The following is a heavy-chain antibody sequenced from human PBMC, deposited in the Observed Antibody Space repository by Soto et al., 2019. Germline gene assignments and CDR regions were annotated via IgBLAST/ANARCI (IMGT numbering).Heavy chain of an antibody. Sequence: SETLSLTCTVPGDSISSADYYWSWIRQTPGKGLEWIGHIFYSGTTYYNPSLKSRLTISVDTSKNHFSLRLTSVTAADTAVYYCARDLWVEPELYYYGMDVWGQGTTVTVSS. V-gene: IGHV4-30-4*01. CDR1: GDSISSADYY. CDR3: ARDLWVEPELYYYGMDV. CDR2: IFYSGTT. D-gene: IGHD1-1*01. J-gene: IGHJ6*02.